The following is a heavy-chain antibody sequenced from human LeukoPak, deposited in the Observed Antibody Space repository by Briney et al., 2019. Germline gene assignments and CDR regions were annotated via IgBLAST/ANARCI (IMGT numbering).Heavy chain of an antibody. CDR3: ARGNWNYAVYYYYMDV. CDR1: GGSFSGYY. D-gene: IGHD1-7*01. CDR2: INHSGST. V-gene: IGHV4-34*01. Sequence: SETLSLTCAVYGGSFSGYYWSWIRQPPGKGLEGIGEINHSGSTNYNPSLKSRVTISVDTSKNQFSLKLSSVTAADTAVYYCARGNWNYAVYYYYMDVWGKGTTVTVSS. J-gene: IGHJ6*03.